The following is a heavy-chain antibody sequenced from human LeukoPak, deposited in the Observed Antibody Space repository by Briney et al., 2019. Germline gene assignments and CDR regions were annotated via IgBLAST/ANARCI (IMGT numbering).Heavy chain of an antibody. CDR1: GFTFDDYA. D-gene: IGHD6-13*01. J-gene: IGHJ4*02. CDR2: ISWNSGSI. Sequence: GRSLRLSCAAPGFTFDDYAMHWVRQAPGKGLEWVSGISWNSGSIGYADSVKGRFTISRDNAKNSLYLQMNSLRAEDTALYYCAKDMRYSSSWLFDYWGQGTLVTVSS. V-gene: IGHV3-9*01. CDR3: AKDMRYSSSWLFDY.